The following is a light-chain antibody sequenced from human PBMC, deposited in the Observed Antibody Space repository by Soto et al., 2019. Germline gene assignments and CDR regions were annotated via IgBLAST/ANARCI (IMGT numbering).Light chain of an antibody. CDR2: DVS. CDR3: SSYTSSSPGV. Sequence: ALTQPASVSGSPGQSITISCTGTSSDVGGYNYVSWYQQHPGKAPKLMIYDVSNRPSGVSNRFSGSKSGNTASLTISGLQAEDEADYYCSSYTSSSPGVFGTGTKVTVL. V-gene: IGLV2-14*01. CDR1: SSDVGGYNY. J-gene: IGLJ1*01.